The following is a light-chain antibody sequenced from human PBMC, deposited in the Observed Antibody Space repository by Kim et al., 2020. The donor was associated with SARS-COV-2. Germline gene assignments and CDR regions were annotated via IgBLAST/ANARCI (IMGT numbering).Light chain of an antibody. CDR1: SLRSYY. J-gene: IGLJ2*01. CDR3: QSRDSGGNVV. Sequence: SSELTQDPAVSVALGQTVRITCQGDSLRSYYATWYQQKPRQAPLLVIFGRNNRPSGIPERFSGSTSGNTASLTISGAQAEDEADFYCQSRDSGGNVVFGGGTKVTVL. V-gene: IGLV3-19*01. CDR2: GRN.